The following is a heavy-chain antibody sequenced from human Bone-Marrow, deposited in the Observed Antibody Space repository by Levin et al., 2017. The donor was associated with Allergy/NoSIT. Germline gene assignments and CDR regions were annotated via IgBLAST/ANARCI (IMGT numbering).Heavy chain of an antibody. CDR2: AYYTGST. V-gene: IGHV4-59*01. Sequence: SETLSLTCTISGASIGTYYWTWLRQSPGKGLEWIGYAYYTGSTDYNPSLTSRVTISLDTAKNQFSLTVHSLTAGDTAPYYCARARGSLEWVYDFWGLGILVTVSS. CDR1: GASIGTYY. CDR3: ARARGSLEWVYDF. D-gene: IGHD3-3*01. J-gene: IGHJ4*02.